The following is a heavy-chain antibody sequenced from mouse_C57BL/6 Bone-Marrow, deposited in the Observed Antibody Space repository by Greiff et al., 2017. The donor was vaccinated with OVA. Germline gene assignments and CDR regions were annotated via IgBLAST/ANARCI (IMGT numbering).Heavy chain of an antibody. Sequence: QVQLQQPGAELVKPGASVKVSCKASGYTFTSYWMHWVKQRPGQGLEWIGMIHPNSGSTNYNEKFKSKATLTVDKSSSTAYMQLSSLTSEDSAVYYCEAGYYSWYFDVWGTGTTVTVSS. CDR1: GYTFTSYW. J-gene: IGHJ1*03. CDR3: EAGYYSWYFDV. D-gene: IGHD2-3*01. CDR2: IHPNSGST. V-gene: IGHV1-64*01.